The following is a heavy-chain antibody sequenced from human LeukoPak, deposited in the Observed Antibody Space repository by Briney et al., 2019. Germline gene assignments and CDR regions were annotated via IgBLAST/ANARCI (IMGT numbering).Heavy chain of an antibody. J-gene: IGHJ5*02. CDR3: ARRDATRDGFDP. Sequence: SETLSLTCTVSGGSISSSSYYWGWIRQPPGKGLEWIGSIYYSGNTYYNPSLKSRVTISVDTSKSQFSLKLSSVTAADTAVYYCARRDATRDGFDPWGQGTLVTVSS. CDR1: GGSISSSSYY. CDR2: IYYSGNT. V-gene: IGHV4-39*01. D-gene: IGHD1-26*01.